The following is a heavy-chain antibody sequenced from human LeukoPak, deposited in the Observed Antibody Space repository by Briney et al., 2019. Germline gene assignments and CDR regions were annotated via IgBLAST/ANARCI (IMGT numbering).Heavy chain of an antibody. J-gene: IGHJ4*02. CDR3: ARVSYSSGWYRFDY. D-gene: IGHD6-19*01. CDR1: GGSISSYY. Sequence: SETLSLTCTVSGGSISSYYWSWIRQPPGKGLEWIGYIYYSGSTNYNPSLKSRVTISVDTSKNQFSLKLSSVTAADTAVYYCARVSYSSGWYRFDYWGQGTLVTVSS. V-gene: IGHV4-59*01. CDR2: IYYSGST.